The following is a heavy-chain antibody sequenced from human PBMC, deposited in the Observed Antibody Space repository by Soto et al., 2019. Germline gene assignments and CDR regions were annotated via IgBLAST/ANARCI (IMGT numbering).Heavy chain of an antibody. V-gene: IGHV4-31*03. D-gene: IGHD5-18*01. Sequence: SETLSLTCTVSGGSISSGGYYWSWIRQHPGKGLEWIGYIYYSGSTYYNPSLKSRVTISVDTSKNQFSLKLSSVTAADTAVYYCAREQGRGYSYGNGAFDIWGQGTMVT. CDR3: AREQGRGYSYGNGAFDI. J-gene: IGHJ3*02. CDR2: IYYSGST. CDR1: GGSISSGGYY.